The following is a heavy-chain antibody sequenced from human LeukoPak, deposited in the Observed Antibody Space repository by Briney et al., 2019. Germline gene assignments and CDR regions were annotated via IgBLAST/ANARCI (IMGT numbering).Heavy chain of an antibody. CDR1: GFLLRNARMG. Sequence: KRSGAVLVXPTETLTLTYTVSGFLLRNARMGVSWIRQPPGKALEWLDLIFSTNEKSYSTSLKSKLTISKDPSKSQVVLTMTNMDPVDTATYYCARIFAYSSGWHWGYYFDYWGQGTLVTVSS. J-gene: IGHJ4*02. CDR2: IFSTNEK. V-gene: IGHV2-26*01. D-gene: IGHD6-19*01. CDR3: ARIFAYSSGWHWGYYFDY.